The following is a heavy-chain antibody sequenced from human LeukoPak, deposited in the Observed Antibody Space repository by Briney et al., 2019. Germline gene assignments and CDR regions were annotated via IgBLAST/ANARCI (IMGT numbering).Heavy chain of an antibody. Sequence: GGSLRLSCAASGVTFTSYWMHWVRQAPGKGLVWVSPISSNGADTNYAASVKGRFTISRDNAKNTLYLQMNSLRAEDTAVYYCARDVNHAMDVWGQGTTVIVSS. CDR2: ISSNGADT. J-gene: IGHJ6*02. V-gene: IGHV3-74*01. CDR3: ARDVNHAMDV. CDR1: GVTFTSYW.